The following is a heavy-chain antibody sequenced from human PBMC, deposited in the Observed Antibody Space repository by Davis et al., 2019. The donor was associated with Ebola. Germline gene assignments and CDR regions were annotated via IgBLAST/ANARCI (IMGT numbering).Heavy chain of an antibody. CDR1: GFTFSSYA. CDR2: MSYDGSNK. J-gene: IGHJ1*01. V-gene: IGHV3-30-3*01. Sequence: PGGSLRLSFSASGFTFSSYAIHWVRQAPLNGLQWVAAMSYDGSNKYYADSVKGRFTISRDTSKNTLYLQMNSLRREDTAVYYCARHLAPRAVGHACQHWGQGTLVTVSS. D-gene: IGHD6-19*01. CDR3: ARHLAPRAVGHACQH.